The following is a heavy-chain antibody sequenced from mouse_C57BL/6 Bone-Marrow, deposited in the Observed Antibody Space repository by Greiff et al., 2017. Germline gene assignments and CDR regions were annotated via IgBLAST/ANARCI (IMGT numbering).Heavy chain of an antibody. CDR1: GFNIKDDY. Sequence: VQLQQSGAELVRPGASVQLSCTASGFNIKDDYMHWVKQRPEQGLEWIGWIDPENGDTEYASKFQGKATITADTSSITAYLQLSSLTSWDTAVYYCTGVLLRYWFAYWGQGTLVTVSA. J-gene: IGHJ3*01. V-gene: IGHV14-4*01. CDR3: TGVLLRYWFAY. D-gene: IGHD1-1*01. CDR2: IDPENGDT.